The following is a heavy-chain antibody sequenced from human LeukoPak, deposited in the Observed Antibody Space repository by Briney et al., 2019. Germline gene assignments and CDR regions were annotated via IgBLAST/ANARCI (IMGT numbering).Heavy chain of an antibody. V-gene: IGHV4-34*01. D-gene: IGHD3-10*01. CDR3: ARGQGGSGSYYKLPLFDY. CDR2: INHSGST. J-gene: IGHJ4*02. Sequence: SETLSLTCAVYGGSFSGYYWSWIRQPPGKGLEWIGEINHSGSTNYNPSLKSRVTISVDTSMNQFSLKLSSVTAADTAVYYCARGQGGSGSYYKLPLFDYWGQGTLVTVSS. CDR1: GGSFSGYY.